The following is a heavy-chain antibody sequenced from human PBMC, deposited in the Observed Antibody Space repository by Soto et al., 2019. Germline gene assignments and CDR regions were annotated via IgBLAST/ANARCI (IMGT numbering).Heavy chain of an antibody. J-gene: IGHJ5*02. V-gene: IGHV4-4*07. CDR1: GGSISNYY. Sequence: SETLSLTCTVSGGSISNYYWSWIRQPAGKGLEWIGRIYTSGNTNYNPSLKGRVTMSVDMSKNQFSLKLSSVAAAATAVSFCARDVFGDNGRAFDPWGQGTLVTVSS. CDR3: ARDVFGDNGRAFDP. D-gene: IGHD4-17*01. CDR2: IYTSGNT.